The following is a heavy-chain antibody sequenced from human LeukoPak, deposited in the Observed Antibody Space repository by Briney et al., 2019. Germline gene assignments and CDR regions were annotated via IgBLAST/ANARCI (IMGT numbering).Heavy chain of an antibody. D-gene: IGHD2-15*01. CDR3: AREQRSWYCSGGSCYSGVPLGAFDI. CDR1: GGTFSGYA. J-gene: IGHJ3*02. CDR2: VIPILGIA. Sequence: SVKVSCKASGGTFSGYAISWVRQAPGQGLEWMGRVIPILGIANYAQKFQGRVTITADKSTSTAYMELSSLRSEDTAVYYCAREQRSWYCSGGSCYSGVPLGAFDIWGQGTMVTVSS. V-gene: IGHV1-69*04.